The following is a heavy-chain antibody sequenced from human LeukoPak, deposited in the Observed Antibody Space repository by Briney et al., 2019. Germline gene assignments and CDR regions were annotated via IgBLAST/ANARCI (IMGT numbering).Heavy chain of an antibody. CDR1: GGSISSYY. V-gene: IGHV4-59*08. Sequence: SETLSLTCTVSGGSISSYYWSWIRQPPGKGLEWVGYIYYSGSTNYNPSLKSRVTISVDTSKNQFSLKLSSVTAADTAVYYCARLVVTAASYWYLDLWGRGALVTVSS. D-gene: IGHD2-21*02. CDR3: ARLVVTAASYWYLDL. CDR2: IYYSGST. J-gene: IGHJ2*01.